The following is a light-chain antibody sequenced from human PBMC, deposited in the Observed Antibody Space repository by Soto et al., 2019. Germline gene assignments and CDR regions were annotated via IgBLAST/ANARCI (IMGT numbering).Light chain of an antibody. CDR1: QSIRSW. CDR3: QQCNSYPWT. CDR2: KAS. Sequence: DIQMTQSPSTLPASVGDRVTITCRASQSIRSWLAWYQQKPGKAPKLLIYKASRSESGVPSRFSGSGSGTEFTLTISSLQPDDFATYYCQQCNSYPWTFGQGTKVEIK. V-gene: IGKV1-5*03. J-gene: IGKJ1*01.